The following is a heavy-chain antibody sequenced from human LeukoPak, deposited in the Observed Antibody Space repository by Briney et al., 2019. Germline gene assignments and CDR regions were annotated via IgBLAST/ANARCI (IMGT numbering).Heavy chain of an antibody. CDR1: GFTFSSYA. V-gene: IGHV3-30*04. Sequence: PGGSLRLSCAASGFTFSSYAMHWARQAPGKGLEWVAVISYDGSNKYYADSVKGRFTISRDNSKNTLYLQMNSLRAEDTAVYYCARVRGVEWLFPYFDYWGQGTLVTVSS. CDR2: ISYDGSNK. J-gene: IGHJ4*02. D-gene: IGHD3-3*01. CDR3: ARVRGVEWLFPYFDY.